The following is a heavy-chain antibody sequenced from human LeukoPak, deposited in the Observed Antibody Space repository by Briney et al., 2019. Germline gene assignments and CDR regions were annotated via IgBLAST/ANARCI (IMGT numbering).Heavy chain of an antibody. J-gene: IGHJ4*02. CDR1: GFTFSSYA. V-gene: IGHV3-23*01. D-gene: IGHD6-19*01. Sequence: PGGSLRLSCAASGFTFSSYAMSWVPHARGKAREGVLAISGGGTSTYYTDAVKGRFTISRDKYTNNLYLQMHSLRDADTAVYYCVLIAVAANFDNWGQGTLVTVSS. CDR3: VLIAVAANFDN. CDR2: ISGGGTST.